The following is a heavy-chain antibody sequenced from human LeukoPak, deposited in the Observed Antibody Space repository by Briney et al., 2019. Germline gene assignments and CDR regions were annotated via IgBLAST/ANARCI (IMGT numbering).Heavy chain of an antibody. CDR2: IYHSGST. V-gene: IGHV4-38-2*01. CDR3: ARTRIPLLLMTPRGAFDI. CDR1: GYSISSGYY. D-gene: IGHD5-18*01. J-gene: IGHJ3*02. Sequence: SETLSLTCAVSGYSISSGYYWGWIRQPPGKGLEWIGSIYHSGSTYYNPSLKSRVTISVDTSKNQFSLKLSSVTAADTAVYYCARTRIPLLLMTPRGAFDIWGQGTMVTVSS.